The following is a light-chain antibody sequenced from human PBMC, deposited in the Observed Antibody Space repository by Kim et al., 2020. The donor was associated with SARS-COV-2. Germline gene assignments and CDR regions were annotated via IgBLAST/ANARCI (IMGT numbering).Light chain of an antibody. Sequence: DIQMTQSPSSLAASVGDRVTIACRASQSISTYLNWYQQIPGKAPKLLIYAASSLQSGVPSRFSGSGSGTDFTLTISSLQPEDFATYYCQQSHTTPLLTFGGGTKVDIK. V-gene: IGKV1-39*01. J-gene: IGKJ4*01. CDR3: QQSHTTPLLT. CDR2: AAS. CDR1: QSISTY.